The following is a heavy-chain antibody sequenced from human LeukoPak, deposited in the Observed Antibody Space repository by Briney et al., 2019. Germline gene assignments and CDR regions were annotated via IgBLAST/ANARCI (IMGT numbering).Heavy chain of an antibody. D-gene: IGHD6-19*01. Sequence: GGSLRLSCAASGFIFSSYGMPWVRQAPGKGLEWVAVIWSDGSNINYADSVKGRFTISRDNSKKMLYLQMNSLRAEDTAVYFCVRSGYSSGWSHFDYWGQGTLVTVSS. CDR2: IWSDGSNI. CDR3: VRSGYSSGWSHFDY. CDR1: GFIFSSYG. J-gene: IGHJ4*02. V-gene: IGHV3-33*01.